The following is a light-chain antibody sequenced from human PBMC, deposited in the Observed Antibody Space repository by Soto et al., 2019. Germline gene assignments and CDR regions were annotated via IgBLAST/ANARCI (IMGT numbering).Light chain of an antibody. CDR3: QSHDGSLGGYV. Sequence: QSVVTQPPSVSGAPGQRVTISCTGSSSDIGAGYDVHWYQQLPGTAPKLLIYGNINRPSGVPDRFSGSKSGTSASLAITGLQAEDEADYYCQSHDGSLGGYVFGTGTKVTVL. CDR2: GNI. V-gene: IGLV1-40*01. J-gene: IGLJ1*01. CDR1: SSDIGAGYD.